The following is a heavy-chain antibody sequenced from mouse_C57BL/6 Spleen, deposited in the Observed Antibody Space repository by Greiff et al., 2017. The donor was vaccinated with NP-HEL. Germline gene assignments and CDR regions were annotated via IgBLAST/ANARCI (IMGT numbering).Heavy chain of an antibody. CDR2: ILPGSGST. Sequence: VQLQQSGAELMKPGASVKLSCKATGYTFTGYWIEWVKQRPGHGLEWIGEILPGSGSTNYTEKFKGKATFTADTSSNTAYMQLSSLTTEDSAIYYCARRGLLRRGFDVGGTGTTVTVSS. J-gene: IGHJ1*03. CDR3: ARRGLLRRGFDV. CDR1: GYTFTGYW. D-gene: IGHD1-1*01. V-gene: IGHV1-9*01.